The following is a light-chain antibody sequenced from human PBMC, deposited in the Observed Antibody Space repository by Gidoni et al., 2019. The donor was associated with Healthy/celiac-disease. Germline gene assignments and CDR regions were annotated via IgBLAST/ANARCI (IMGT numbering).Light chain of an antibody. J-gene: IGKJ2*01. V-gene: IGKV3-20*01. CDR2: GAS. Sequence: IVLTQSPGTLSLSPGERATLSCRASQSVSSSYLAWYQQKPGQAPRLLIYGASSRATGIPDRFSGSGSGTDFTLTISRLEPEDFAVYYCQQYGSPRTFXQXTKLEIK. CDR3: QQYGSPRT. CDR1: QSVSSSY.